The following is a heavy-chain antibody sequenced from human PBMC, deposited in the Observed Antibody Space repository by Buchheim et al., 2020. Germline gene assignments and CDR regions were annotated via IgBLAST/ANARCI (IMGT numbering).Heavy chain of an antibody. D-gene: IGHD6-13*01. Sequence: EVQLVESGGGLVQPGGSLRLSCAASGFIFSNYWMNWVRQAPGKGLQWVANIKPDGGDKYYVDPVKGRFTVSRDNAKNSVYLPMNSLRVEDTAVYYCLGGGYSSSWGQGTL. CDR1: GFIFSNYW. J-gene: IGHJ4*02. CDR2: IKPDGGDK. CDR3: LGGGYSSS. V-gene: IGHV3-7*01.